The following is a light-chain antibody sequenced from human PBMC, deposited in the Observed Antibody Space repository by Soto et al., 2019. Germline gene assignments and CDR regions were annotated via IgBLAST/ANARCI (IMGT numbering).Light chain of an antibody. CDR1: QAIRND. CDR3: QQSYSTPLT. CDR2: AAS. V-gene: IGKV1-6*01. Sequence: AVQMTQSPSSLSAGVGDGVTITCRASQAIRNDLGWYQQRPGKAPKLLIYAASSLQSGVPSRFSGSGSGTDFTLTISSLQPEDFATYYCQQSYSTPLTFGGGTK. J-gene: IGKJ4*01.